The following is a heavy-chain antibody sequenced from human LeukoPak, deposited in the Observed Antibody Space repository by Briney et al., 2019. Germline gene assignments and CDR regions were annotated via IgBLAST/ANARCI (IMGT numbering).Heavy chain of an antibody. Sequence: SETLSLTCTVSGGSVSSNSYYWGWIRQPPGKGLEWIGTIHYSGSTYYNPSLKSRVTISVDTSKNQFSLKLSSVTAADTAVYYCARSRGSGSYSYGFDPWGQGTLVTVSS. J-gene: IGHJ5*02. CDR1: GGSVSSNSYY. V-gene: IGHV4-39*07. CDR2: IHYSGST. D-gene: IGHD3-10*01. CDR3: ARSRGSGSYSYGFDP.